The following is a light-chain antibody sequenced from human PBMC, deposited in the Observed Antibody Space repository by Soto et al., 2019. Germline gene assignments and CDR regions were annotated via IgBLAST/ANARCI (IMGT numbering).Light chain of an antibody. CDR2: EVS. J-gene: IGLJ1*01. CDR1: SSDVGGYNY. Sequence: LTQPASVSGSPGQSITISCTGTSSDVGGYNYVSWYQQHPGKAPKLMIFEVSNRPSGVSNRFSGSKSGNTASLTISGLQTEDEADYYCTSYTSSFTHLFGTGTKVTVL. CDR3: TSYTSSFTHL. V-gene: IGLV2-14*01.